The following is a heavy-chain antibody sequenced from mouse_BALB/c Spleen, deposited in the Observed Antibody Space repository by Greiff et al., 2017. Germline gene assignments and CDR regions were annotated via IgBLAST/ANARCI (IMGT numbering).Heavy chain of an antibody. Sequence: VQLKESGTVLARPGASVKMSCKASGYSFTSYWMHWVKQRPGQGLEWIGAIYPGNSDTSYNQKFKGKAKLTAVTSASTAYMELSSLTNEDSAVYYCTRATARAAWFAYWGQGTLVTVSA. CDR1: GYSFTSYW. V-gene: IGHV1-5*01. CDR3: TRATARAAWFAY. D-gene: IGHD3-2*01. CDR2: IYPGNSDT. J-gene: IGHJ3*01.